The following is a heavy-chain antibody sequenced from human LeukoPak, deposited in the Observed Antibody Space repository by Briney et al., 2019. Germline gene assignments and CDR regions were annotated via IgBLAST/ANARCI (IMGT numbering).Heavy chain of an antibody. D-gene: IGHD5/OR15-5a*01. CDR2: ISSSSSYI. CDR1: GFTFSSYS. J-gene: IGHJ4*02. V-gene: IGHV3-21*01. Sequence: GGSLRLSCAASGFTFSSYSMNWVRQAPGKGLEWVSFISSSSSYIYYADSVKGRFTISRDNAKNSLYLQMNSLRAEDTAVYYCARDPTSVYGPCGGDYWGQGTLVTVSS. CDR3: ARDPTSVYGPCGGDY.